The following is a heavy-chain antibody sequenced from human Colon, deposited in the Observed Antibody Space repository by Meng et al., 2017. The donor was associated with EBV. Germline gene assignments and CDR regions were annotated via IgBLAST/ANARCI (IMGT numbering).Heavy chain of an antibody. Sequence: VQWLDAGAALVQPSETLSLTCVVLCDSITNRNWWGGVRQPPGKGLGWIGEIPHRGSSAYNPSLKSRVSMSIDKSKNQFSRRLTSVTAADTAVYHCLRGSAGSVWGQGTLVTVSS. V-gene: IGHV4-4*02. CDR3: LRGSAGSV. CDR2: IPHRGSS. D-gene: IGHD3-10*01. CDR1: CDSITNRNW. J-gene: IGHJ1*01.